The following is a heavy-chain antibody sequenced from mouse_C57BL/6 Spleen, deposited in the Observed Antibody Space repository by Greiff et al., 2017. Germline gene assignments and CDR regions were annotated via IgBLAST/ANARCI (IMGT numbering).Heavy chain of an antibody. J-gene: IGHJ3*01. Sequence: QVQLQQSGPELVKPGASVKISCKASGYAFSSSWMNWVKQRPGKGLEWIGRIYPGDGDTTYNGKFKGKATLTADKSSSTAYMQLSSLTSEDSAVYVCARNDYGSSWCAYWGQGTLVTVSA. D-gene: IGHD1-1*01. CDR1: GYAFSSSW. V-gene: IGHV1-82*01. CDR3: ARNDYGSSWCAY. CDR2: IYPGDGDT.